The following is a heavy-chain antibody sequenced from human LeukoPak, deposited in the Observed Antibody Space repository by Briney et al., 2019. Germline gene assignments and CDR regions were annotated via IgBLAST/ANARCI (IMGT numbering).Heavy chain of an antibody. Sequence: GGSLRLSCAASGFTFSSYSMNWVRQAPGKALEWVSSISSSSSYIYYADSVKGRFTISRDNAKNSLYLQMNSLRAEDTAVYYCAMAPAYYYDSSGPGPTFDYWGQGTLVTVSS. CDR2: ISSSSSYI. V-gene: IGHV3-21*01. J-gene: IGHJ4*02. CDR1: GFTFSSYS. CDR3: AMAPAYYYDSSGPGPTFDY. D-gene: IGHD3-22*01.